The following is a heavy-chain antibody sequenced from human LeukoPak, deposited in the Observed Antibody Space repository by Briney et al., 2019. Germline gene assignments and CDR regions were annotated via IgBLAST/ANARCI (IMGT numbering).Heavy chain of an antibody. CDR3: TSHSGRYYWDY. CDR1: GYSFTTYW. V-gene: IGHV5-51*01. J-gene: IGHJ4*02. CDR2: IYAGDSDT. D-gene: IGHD1-26*01. Sequence: GESLKISCKGSGYSFTTYWIGWVRQMPGKGLEWMGIIYAGDSDTRYSPSFQGQVTISADKSISTAYLQWSSLKASDTAMYYCTSHSGRYYWDYWGQGTLVTVSS.